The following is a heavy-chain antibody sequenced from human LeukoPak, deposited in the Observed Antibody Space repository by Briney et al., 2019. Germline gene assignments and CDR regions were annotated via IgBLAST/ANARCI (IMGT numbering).Heavy chain of an antibody. Sequence: GGSLRLSCAASGSTFSSYAMHWVRQAPGKGLEWVAAISYDGNNKYYADSVKGRFTISRDNSKNTLYLQMNSLRAEDTAVYYCARGPRFAIRMIVVVTKGHFDYWGQGALVTVSS. V-gene: IGHV3-30*04. CDR3: ARGPRFAIRMIVVVTKGHFDY. CDR1: GSTFSSYA. J-gene: IGHJ4*02. D-gene: IGHD3-22*01. CDR2: ISYDGNNK.